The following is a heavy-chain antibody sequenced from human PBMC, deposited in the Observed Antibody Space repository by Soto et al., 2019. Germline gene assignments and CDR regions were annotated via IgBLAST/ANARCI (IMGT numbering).Heavy chain of an antibody. Sequence: VPLVESGGGLVQHGGSLRISCAASGITVSSNYRSWVRKDPVKGLGWVSIIDSGGTTYYADSVKARFTIYRDSSKNTLYIQIDSLRREGTALYYGARDRDRLESWYFGFWGRGTLVTVSS. CDR3: ARDRDRLESWYFGF. V-gene: IGHV3-53*04. J-gene: IGHJ2*01. CDR1: GITVSSNY. D-gene: IGHD3-3*01. CDR2: IDSGGTT.